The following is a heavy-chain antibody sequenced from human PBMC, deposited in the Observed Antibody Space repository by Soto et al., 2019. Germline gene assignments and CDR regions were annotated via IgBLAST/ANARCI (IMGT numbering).Heavy chain of an antibody. CDR3: ARLWDRYSSSWLNWFDP. V-gene: IGHV4-39*01. D-gene: IGHD6-13*01. J-gene: IGHJ5*02. Sequence: QLQLQESGPGLVKPSETLSLTCTVSGGSISSSSYYWGWIRQPPGKGLEWIGSIYYSGSTYYNPSLKSRVTISVDTSKNQFSLKLSSVTAADTAVYYCARLWDRYSSSWLNWFDPWGQGTLVTVSS. CDR2: IYYSGST. CDR1: GGSISSSSYY.